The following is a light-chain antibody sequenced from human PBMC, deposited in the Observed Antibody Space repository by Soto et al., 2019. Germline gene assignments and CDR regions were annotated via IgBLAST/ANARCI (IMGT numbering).Light chain of an antibody. CDR2: DAS. CDR3: QQYDNLQLT. CDR1: QDISNY. J-gene: IGKJ4*01. Sequence: DIQMTQSPSSLSASVGDRVTITCQASQDISNYLNWYQQKPGKAPKLLIYDASNLETGVPSRFSGSGSGTDFTFTISSLQLEDIATYYCQQYDNLQLTFGGGTKVEIK. V-gene: IGKV1-33*01.